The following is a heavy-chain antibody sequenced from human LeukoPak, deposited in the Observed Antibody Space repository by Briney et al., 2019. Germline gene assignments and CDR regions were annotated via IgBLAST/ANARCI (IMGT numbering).Heavy chain of an antibody. Sequence: SSETLSLTCTVSGGSISSYYWSWIRQPPGKGLEWIGYIYYSGSTSYNPSLKSRVTISVDTSKNQFSLKLSSVTAADTAVYYCARRWSYYGFDYWGQGTLVTVSS. CDR3: ARRWSYYGFDY. J-gene: IGHJ4*02. V-gene: IGHV4-59*08. CDR1: GGSISSYY. D-gene: IGHD1-26*01. CDR2: IYYSGST.